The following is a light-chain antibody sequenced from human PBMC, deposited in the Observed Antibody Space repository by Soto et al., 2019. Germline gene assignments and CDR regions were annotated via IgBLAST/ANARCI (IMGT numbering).Light chain of an antibody. CDR1: QGINNN. V-gene: IGKV1-27*01. J-gene: IGKJ3*01. Sequence: DIQMTQSPSSLSASVGDRVTITCRASQGINNNLAWYQHKAGKAPNLLIYASSTLQSGVPSRFSGSGSGTDFTLTISSLQPEDVATYYFQEYNSAPFTFGPGTKVDIK. CDR3: QEYNSAPFT. CDR2: ASS.